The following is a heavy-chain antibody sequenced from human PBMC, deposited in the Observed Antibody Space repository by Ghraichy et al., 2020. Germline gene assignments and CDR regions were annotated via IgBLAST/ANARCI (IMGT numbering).Heavy chain of an antibody. Sequence: GGSLRLSCAASGFTFDPYAMRWVRQAPGKGLEWVSSISGSGGTGTYYADSVKGRFTISRDNSKNTLYLQMNSLGVEETDLYYCAKGAATQFRLFVYWGQGTLVTVS. CDR2: ISGSGGTGT. CDR3: AKGAATQFRLFVY. V-gene: IGHV3-23*01. CDR1: GFTFDPYA. J-gene: IGHJ4*02. D-gene: IGHD6-25*01.